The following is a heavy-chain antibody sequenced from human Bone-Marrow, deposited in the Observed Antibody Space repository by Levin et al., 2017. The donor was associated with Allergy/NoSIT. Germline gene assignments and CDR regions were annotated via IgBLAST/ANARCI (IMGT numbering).Heavy chain of an antibody. CDR1: GFTFSSYG. V-gene: IGHV3-33*01. CDR3: ARGGMTTVDWFDP. Sequence: GGSLRLSCAASGFTFSSYGMHWVRQAPGKGLEWVAVIWYDGSNKYYADSVKGRFTISRDNSKNTLYLQMNSLRAEDTAVYYCARGGMTTVDWFDPWGQGTLVTVSS. D-gene: IGHD4-23*01. CDR2: IWYDGSNK. J-gene: IGHJ5*02.